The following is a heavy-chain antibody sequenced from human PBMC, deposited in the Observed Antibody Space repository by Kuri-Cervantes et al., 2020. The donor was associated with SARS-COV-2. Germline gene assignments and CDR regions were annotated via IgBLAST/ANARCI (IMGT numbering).Heavy chain of an antibody. CDR2: MNPNSGNT. J-gene: IGHJ4*02. CDR3: ARTLYGIYYFDY. V-gene: IGHV1-8*02. CDR1: GGIFSNYA. Sequence: ASVKVSCKASGGIFSNYAINWVRQATGRGLEWMGWMNPNSGNTGYAQKFQGRVTMTRNTSISTAYMELSSLRAEDTAVYYCARTLYGIYYFDYWGQGTLVTGYS. D-gene: IGHD2-8*01.